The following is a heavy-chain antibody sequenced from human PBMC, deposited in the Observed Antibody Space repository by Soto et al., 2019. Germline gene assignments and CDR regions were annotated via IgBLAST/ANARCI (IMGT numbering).Heavy chain of an antibody. CDR3: AKDGTYDSSGYFLPNFDY. V-gene: IGHV3-23*01. Sequence: PGGSLRLSCAVSGFTFSSYAMSWVRQAPGKGLEWVSAVSNSGGATYYADSVKGRFTISRDNSKNTLYLQMNSLRAEDTAVYFCAKDGTYDSSGYFLPNFDYWGQGTLVTVSS. CDR2: VSNSGGAT. CDR1: GFTFSSYA. J-gene: IGHJ4*02. D-gene: IGHD3-22*01.